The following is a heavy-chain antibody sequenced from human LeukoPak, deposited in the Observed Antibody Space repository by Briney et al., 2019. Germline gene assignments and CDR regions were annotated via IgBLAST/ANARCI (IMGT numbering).Heavy chain of an antibody. Sequence: GGSLRLSCAASGFTFSQFGMHWVRQAPGKGLEWVAIIWYDGSEKFYGDSVKGRFTISRDKSKNTLYLQMNSLRAEDTAVYYCARDRGATSSAGYYFDYWGQGTLVTVSS. CDR1: GFTFSQFG. D-gene: IGHD6-6*01. CDR3: ARDRGATSSAGYYFDY. CDR2: IWYDGSEK. V-gene: IGHV3-33*01. J-gene: IGHJ4*02.